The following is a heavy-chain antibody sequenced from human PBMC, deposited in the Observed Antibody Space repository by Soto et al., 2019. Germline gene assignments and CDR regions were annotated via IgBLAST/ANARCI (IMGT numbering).Heavy chain of an antibody. Sequence: GASVKVSCKASGGTFSSYAISWVRQAPGQGLEWMGGIIPISGTANYAQKFQGRVTITADESTSTAYMELSSLRSEDTAVYYCARSQGSSTSLEIYYYYYGMDVWGQGTTVTVS. CDR3: ARSQGSSTSLEIYYYYYGMDV. CDR2: IIPISGTA. CDR1: GGTFSSYA. D-gene: IGHD2-2*01. J-gene: IGHJ6*02. V-gene: IGHV1-69*13.